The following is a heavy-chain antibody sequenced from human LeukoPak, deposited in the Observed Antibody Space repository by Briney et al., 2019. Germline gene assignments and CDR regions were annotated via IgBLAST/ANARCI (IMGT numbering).Heavy chain of an antibody. J-gene: IGHJ5*02. Sequence: GSLRLSCAASGFIFSTYWMSWVRQPPGKGLEWIGEINHSGSTNYNPSLKSRVTISVDTSKNQFSLKLSSVTAADTAVYYCARGLGGGGSHPWGQGTLVTVSS. CDR1: GFIFSTYW. CDR3: ARGLGGGGSHP. CDR2: INHSGST. D-gene: IGHD3-16*01. V-gene: IGHV4-4*02.